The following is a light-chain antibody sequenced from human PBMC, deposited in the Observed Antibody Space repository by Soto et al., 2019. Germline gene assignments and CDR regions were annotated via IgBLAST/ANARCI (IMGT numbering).Light chain of an antibody. Sequence: EIVLTQSQATLSLSPGERATLSCRASQSLSSSLAWYQQKPGQAPRLLIYGASNRATGIPDRFSGSGSGTDFTLTISRLEPEDFAVYYCQQYGSSGTFGQGTKVDI. CDR1: QSLSSS. V-gene: IGKV3-20*01. CDR2: GAS. CDR3: QQYGSSGT. J-gene: IGKJ1*01.